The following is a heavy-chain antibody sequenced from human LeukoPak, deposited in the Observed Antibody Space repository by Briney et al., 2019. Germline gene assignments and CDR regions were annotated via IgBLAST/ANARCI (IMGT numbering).Heavy chain of an antibody. CDR3: ARDLPDQMIYDSSGYYDY. CDR2: IWYDGSNK. J-gene: IGHJ4*02. Sequence: QPGRSLRLSCAASGFTFSSYGMHWVRQAPGKGLEWVAVIWYDGSNKYYADSVKGRFTISRDNSKNTLYLQMNSLRAEDTAVYYCARDLPDQMIYDSSGYYDYWGQGTLVTVSS. V-gene: IGHV3-33*01. CDR1: GFTFSSYG. D-gene: IGHD3-22*01.